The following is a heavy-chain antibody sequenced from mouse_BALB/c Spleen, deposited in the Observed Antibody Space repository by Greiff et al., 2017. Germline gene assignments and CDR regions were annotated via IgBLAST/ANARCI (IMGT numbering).Heavy chain of an antibody. Sequence: VQLQQSGPGLVKPSQSLSLTCTVTGYSITSDYAWNWIRQFPGNQLEWMGYISYSGSTSYNPSLKSRISITRDTSKNQFFLQLNSVTTEDTATYYCARVVDYFDYWGQGTTLTVSS. J-gene: IGHJ2*01. CDR1: GYSITSDYA. D-gene: IGHD1-1*01. V-gene: IGHV3-2*02. CDR2: ISYSGST. CDR3: ARVVDYFDY.